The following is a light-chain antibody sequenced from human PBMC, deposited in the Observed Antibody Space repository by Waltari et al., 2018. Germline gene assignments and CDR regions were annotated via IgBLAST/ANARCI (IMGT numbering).Light chain of an antibody. CDR2: AVN. V-gene: IGLV2-14*03. CDR1: SSDVGVWQY. Sequence: QSALAHPASVSVSPGQSITISCTGTSSDVGVWQYVSWYQQHPGKAPKLLIYAVNKRPSPFLLRFSGSKFGNTAPLTISGLQGEDESAYNCASHTPGSTWVYGGGTKETIL. J-gene: IGLJ3*02. CDR3: ASHTPGSTWV.